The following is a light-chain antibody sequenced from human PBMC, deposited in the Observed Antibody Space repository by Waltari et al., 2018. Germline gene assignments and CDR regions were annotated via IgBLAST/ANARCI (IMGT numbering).Light chain of an antibody. Sequence: QSALTQPASVSGSPGQSITISCTGSSTDAGPHTYVSWYQQHPGKAPKLIIYDVSQRPSGISNRSSGSRSGDTASLTISGLQAEDEADYFCCSYANMVTLFVVFGGGTKLTVL. CDR2: DVS. J-gene: IGLJ2*01. CDR1: STDAGPHTY. V-gene: IGLV2-14*03. CDR3: CSYANMVTLFVV.